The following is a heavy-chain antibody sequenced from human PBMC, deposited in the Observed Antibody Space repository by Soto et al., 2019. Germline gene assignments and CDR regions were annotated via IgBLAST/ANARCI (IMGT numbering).Heavy chain of an antibody. CDR1: GGSISNYY. Sequence: SETLFFTCAVSGGSISNYYWTWGRQPPGKGLEWIGYVYFSGRTNYNPSLESRVTISIDAPKNQFSIKMKTLTAEDTAVYYCVRYYLLTGFDLWGQGAMVTVSS. CDR3: VRYYLLTGFDL. V-gene: IGHV4-59*01. CDR2: VYFSGRT. D-gene: IGHD3-9*01. J-gene: IGHJ4*02.